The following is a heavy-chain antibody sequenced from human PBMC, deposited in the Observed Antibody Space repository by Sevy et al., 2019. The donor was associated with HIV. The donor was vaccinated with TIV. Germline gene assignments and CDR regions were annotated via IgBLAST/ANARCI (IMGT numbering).Heavy chain of an antibody. D-gene: IGHD6-13*01. CDR1: GYTFTSYG. V-gene: IGHV1-18*01. Sequence: ASVKVSCKASGYTFTSYGISWVRQAPGQGLEWMGWISAYNGNTNYAQKLQGRVTMTTDTSTGTAYMELRSLGSDDTAVYYCARDRVGGSSSSWDRIDAFDIWGQGTMVTVSS. CDR3: ARDRVGGSSSSWDRIDAFDI. J-gene: IGHJ3*02. CDR2: ISAYNGNT.